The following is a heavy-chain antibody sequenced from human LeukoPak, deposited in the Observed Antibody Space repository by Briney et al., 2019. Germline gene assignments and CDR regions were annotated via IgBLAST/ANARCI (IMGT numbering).Heavy chain of an antibody. Sequence: PSETLSLTCTVSGGAISSGSYNGTWIRQPPGKGLEGMGRISSSGSTNYNPSLKSRVTISVDTSKNQFSLKLNSVTAADTAVYYCVRSHSASLLTATYYFDYWGQGTLVTVSS. D-gene: IGHD2-15*01. V-gene: IGHV4-61*02. CDR2: ISSSGST. CDR3: VRSHSASLLTATYYFDY. J-gene: IGHJ4*02. CDR1: GGAISSGSYN.